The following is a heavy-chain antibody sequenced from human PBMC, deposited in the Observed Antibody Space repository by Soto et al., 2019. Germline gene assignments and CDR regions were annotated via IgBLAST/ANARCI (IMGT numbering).Heavy chain of an antibody. Sequence: PGGSLRLSCAASGFTFSSYAMHLVRQAPGKGLEWVAVISYDGSNKYYADSVKGRFTISRDNSKNTLYLQMNSLRAEDTAVYYCARSPIPSAAGTWQFDYWGQGTLVTVSS. J-gene: IGHJ4*02. V-gene: IGHV3-30-3*01. D-gene: IGHD6-13*01. CDR1: GFTFSSYA. CDR3: ARSPIPSAAGTWQFDY. CDR2: ISYDGSNK.